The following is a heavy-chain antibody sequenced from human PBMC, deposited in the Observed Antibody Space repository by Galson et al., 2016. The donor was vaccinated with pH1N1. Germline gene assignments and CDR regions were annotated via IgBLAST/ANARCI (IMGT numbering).Heavy chain of an antibody. Sequence: QSGAEVKKPGESLKISCKGSGYSFTTYWIGWVRQMPGKGLEWMGTIYPGDSDTRYSPSFEGQVTMSADKSTSTAYLQWSSLKASDTAIYYCARYAVTYYYDSSGYPDWYFDLWGRGTLVTVSS. V-gene: IGHV5-51*01. D-gene: IGHD3-22*01. J-gene: IGHJ2*01. CDR1: GYSFTTYW. CDR2: IYPGDSDT. CDR3: ARYAVTYYYDSSGYPDWYFDL.